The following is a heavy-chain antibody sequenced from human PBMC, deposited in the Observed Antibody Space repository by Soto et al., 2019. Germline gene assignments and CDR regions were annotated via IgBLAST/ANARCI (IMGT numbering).Heavy chain of an antibody. J-gene: IGHJ6*02. CDR1: GGNFSSYA. V-gene: IGHV1-69*13. CDR3: ARNMVRGVRDYYFYGMDV. CDR2: IIPIFGTA. D-gene: IGHD3-10*01. Sequence: ASVKVSCKASGGNFSSYAISWVRQAPGQGLEWMGGIIPIFGTANYAQKFQGRVTITADESTSTAYMELSSLRSEDTAVYYCARNMVRGVRDYYFYGMDVWGQGTTVTVSS.